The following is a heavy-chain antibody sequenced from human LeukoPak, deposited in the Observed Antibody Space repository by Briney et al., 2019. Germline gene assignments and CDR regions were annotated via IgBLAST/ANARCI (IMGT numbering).Heavy chain of an antibody. CDR2: IRYDGSNK. D-gene: IGHD3-3*01. CDR3: ARDHAFSYYYYYMDV. J-gene: IGHJ6*03. Sequence: GGSVRLSCAASGFTFSDYGMHWVRQAPGKGLEWVAFIRYDGSNKYYADSVKGRFTISRDNSKNTMYLQMNSLRAEDTAVYYCARDHAFSYYYYYMDVWGKGTTVTVSS. V-gene: IGHV3-30*02. CDR1: GFTFSDYG.